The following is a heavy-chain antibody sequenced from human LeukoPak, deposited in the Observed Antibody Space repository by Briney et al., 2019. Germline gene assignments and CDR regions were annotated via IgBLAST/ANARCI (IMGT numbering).Heavy chain of an antibody. CDR2: IVAGGSA. CDR1: GFTFSNYA. J-gene: IGHJ2*01. CDR3: AKNYRYFIL. Sequence: GGSLRLSCAASGFTFSNYAMTWVRQAPGKGLQWVSNIVAGGSAYYADSVKGRFTISRDSSKNTLYLQMNSLRAEDTAVYHCAKNYRYFILWGPGTLATVSS. V-gene: IGHV3-23*01.